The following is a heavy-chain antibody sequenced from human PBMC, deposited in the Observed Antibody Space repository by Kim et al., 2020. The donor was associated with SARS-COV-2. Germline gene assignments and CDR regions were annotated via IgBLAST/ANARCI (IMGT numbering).Heavy chain of an antibody. CDR2: GSP. Sequence: GSPRYDPSPKSRVTLTVDTYKNQFSQKLRSVTAADTAVYYCARVGSYGEDYWGQGTLVTVSS. D-gene: IGHD5-18*01. V-gene: IGHV4-39*01. CDR3: ARVGSYGEDY. J-gene: IGHJ4*02.